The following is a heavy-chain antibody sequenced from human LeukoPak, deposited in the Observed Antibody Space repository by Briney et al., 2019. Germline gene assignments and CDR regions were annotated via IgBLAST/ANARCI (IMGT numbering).Heavy chain of an antibody. CDR2: IIPIFGTA. J-gene: IGHJ4*02. CDR3: ARAVHYDSSGYTLTPYFDY. D-gene: IGHD3-22*01. CDR1: GGTFSSYA. V-gene: IGHV1-69*05. Sequence: SVKVSCKASGGTFSSYAISWVRQAPGQGLEWMGRIIPIFGTANYAQKFQGRVTITTDESTSTAYMELSGLRSEDTAVYYCARAVHYDSSGYTLTPYFDYWGQGTLVTVSS.